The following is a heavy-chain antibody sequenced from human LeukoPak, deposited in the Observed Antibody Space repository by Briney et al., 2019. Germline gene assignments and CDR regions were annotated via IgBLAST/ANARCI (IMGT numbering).Heavy chain of an antibody. CDR1: GYTFTGYY. V-gene: IGHV1-69*02. CDR2: IIPILGIA. D-gene: IGHD1-26*01. Sequence: ASVKVSCKASGYTFTGYYMHWVRQAPGQGLEWMGRIIPILGIANYAQKFQGRVTITADKSTSTAYMELSSLRSEDTAVYYCIVGATEPPRYYYYGMDVWGQGTTVTVSS. CDR3: IVGATEPPRYYYYGMDV. J-gene: IGHJ6*02.